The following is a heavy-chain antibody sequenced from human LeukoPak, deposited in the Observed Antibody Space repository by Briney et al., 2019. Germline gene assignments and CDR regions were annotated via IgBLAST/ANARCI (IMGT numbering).Heavy chain of an antibody. J-gene: IGHJ2*01. D-gene: IGHD5-18*01. V-gene: IGHV3-11*01. CDR2: MSSPGTTL. CDR1: GFRFSDYY. Sequence: GGSLRLSCAASGFRFSDYYMTWIRQAPGKGPEWVAYMSSPGTTLYYVDSVKGRFTISRDNAKNSMYLQMNSLRAEDTAVYYCASGIQPRLSWFFDLGGRGTQVIVSS. CDR3: ASGIQPRLSWFFDL.